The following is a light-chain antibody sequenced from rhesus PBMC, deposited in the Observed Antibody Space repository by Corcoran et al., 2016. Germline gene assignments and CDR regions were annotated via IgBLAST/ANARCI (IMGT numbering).Light chain of an antibody. J-gene: IGKJ2*01. CDR2: KAS. CDR1: ENVNNS. Sequence: DIQMTQSPSSLSASVGDRVTITCRASENVNNSLNWYQPKPGKAPKLLIYKASTLQSGVPSRFSGSGSGTDYTFTISSLQPEDVATYYCQHGYGTPYSFGQGTKVEIK. CDR3: QHGYGTPYS. V-gene: IGKV1-74*01.